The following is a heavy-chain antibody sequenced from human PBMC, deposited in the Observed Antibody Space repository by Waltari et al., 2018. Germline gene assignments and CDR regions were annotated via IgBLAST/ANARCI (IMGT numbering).Heavy chain of an antibody. V-gene: IGHV3-7*03. Sequence: EVQLVESGGGLVQPGGSLRLSCAASGFTFSSYWMRWVRQAPGKGLEWVANIKQDGSEKYYVDSVKGRFTISRDNAKNSLYLQMNSLRAEDTAVYYCARGVARIMIFGVVTPPAYWGQGTLVTVSS. CDR3: ARGVARIMIFGVVTPPAY. CDR1: GFTFSSYW. CDR2: IKQDGSEK. D-gene: IGHD3-3*01. J-gene: IGHJ4*02.